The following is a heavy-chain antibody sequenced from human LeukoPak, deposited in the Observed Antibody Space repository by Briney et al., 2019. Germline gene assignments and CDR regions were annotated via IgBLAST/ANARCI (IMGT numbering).Heavy chain of an antibody. D-gene: IGHD5-24*01. J-gene: IGHJ4*02. CDR3: ARGPMATITYFDY. V-gene: IGHV4-59*01. Sequence: SETLSLTCTVSGGSISSYYWSWIRQPPGKGLEWIGYIYYSGSTNYNPSLKSRVTISVDTSKNQFSPKLSSVTAADTAVYYCARGPMATITYFDYWGQGTLVTVSS. CDR1: GGSISSYY. CDR2: IYYSGST.